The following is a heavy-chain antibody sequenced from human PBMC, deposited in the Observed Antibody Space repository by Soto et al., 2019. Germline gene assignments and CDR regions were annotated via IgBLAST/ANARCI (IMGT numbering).Heavy chain of an antibody. CDR1: GFTFSSYA. J-gene: IGHJ5*02. CDR2: ISSNGGST. D-gene: IGHD1-7*01. CDR3: VKDAGITGTTDWFDP. Sequence: PGGSLRLSCSASGFTFSSYAMHWVRQAPGKGLEYVSAISSNGGSTYYADSVKGRFTISRDNSKNTLYLQMSSLRAEDTAVYYCVKDAGITGTTDWFDPWGQGTLVTVSS. V-gene: IGHV3-64D*08.